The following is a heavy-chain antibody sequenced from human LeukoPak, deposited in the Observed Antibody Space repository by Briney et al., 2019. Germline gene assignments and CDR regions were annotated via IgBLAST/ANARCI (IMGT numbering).Heavy chain of an antibody. CDR3: ARGGGGIILGDSEGMDV. J-gene: IGHJ6*02. D-gene: IGHD3-10*01. CDR1: GGSFSGYY. V-gene: IGHV4-34*01. CDR2: INHSGST. Sequence: SETLSLTCAVYGGSFSGYYWSWIRQPPGNGLEWIGEINHSGSTNYNPSLKSRVTISVDTSKNQFSLKLSSVTAADTAVYYCARGGGGIILGDSEGMDVWGQGTTVTVSS.